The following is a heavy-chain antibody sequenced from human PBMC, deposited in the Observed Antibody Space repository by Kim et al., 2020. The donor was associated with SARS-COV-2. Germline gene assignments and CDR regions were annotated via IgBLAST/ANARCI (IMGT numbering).Heavy chain of an antibody. Sequence: GGSLRLSCAASGFTFSSYEMNWVRQAPGKGLEWVSYISSSGSTIYYADSVKGRFTISRDNAKNSLYLQMNSLRAEDTAVYYCVRASFGLGGGGSRQQFFDYWGQGTLVTVSS. J-gene: IGHJ4*02. D-gene: IGHD3-16*01. V-gene: IGHV3-48*03. CDR1: GFTFSSYE. CDR3: VRASFGLGGGGSRQQFFDY. CDR2: ISSSGSTI.